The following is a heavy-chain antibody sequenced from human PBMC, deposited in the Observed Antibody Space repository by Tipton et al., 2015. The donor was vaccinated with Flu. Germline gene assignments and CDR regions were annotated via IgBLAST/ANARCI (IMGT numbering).Heavy chain of an antibody. D-gene: IGHD5-24*01. CDR3: ARDSSDMPTFLGS. Sequence: TLSLTCTVSSGSISSYYYNWIRQPPGKGLEWIGYIYYSGSTSYNPSLRSRVTISMDTSKSRFSLKLTSVTAADTAIYYCARDSSDMPTFLGSWSQGTLVTVSS. CDR1: SGSISSYY. CDR2: IYYSGST. V-gene: IGHV4-59*01. J-gene: IGHJ5*02.